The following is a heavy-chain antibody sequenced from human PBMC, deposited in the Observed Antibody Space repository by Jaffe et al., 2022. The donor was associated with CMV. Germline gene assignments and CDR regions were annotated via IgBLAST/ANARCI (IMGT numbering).Heavy chain of an antibody. CDR1: GGSISSYY. J-gene: IGHJ6*02. D-gene: IGHD6-19*01. Sequence: QVQLQESGPGLVKPSETLSLTCTVSGGSISSYYWSWIRQPAGKGLEWIGRIYTSGSTNYNPSLKSRVTMSVDTSKNQFSLKLSSVTAADTAVYYCARNMVPIAVAGPGHRYYYYGMDVWGQGTTVTVSS. V-gene: IGHV4-4*07. CDR2: IYTSGST. CDR3: ARNMVPIAVAGPGHRYYYYGMDV.